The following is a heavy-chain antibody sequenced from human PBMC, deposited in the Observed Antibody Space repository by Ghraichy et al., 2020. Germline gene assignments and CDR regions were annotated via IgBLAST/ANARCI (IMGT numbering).Heavy chain of an antibody. CDR1: GGSISSGCYY. CDR2: IYYSGNT. J-gene: IGHJ4*02. D-gene: IGHD3-22*01. CDR3: ARERSSYSGGYYLDY. V-gene: IGHV4-31*03. Sequence: SETLSLTCIVSGGSISSGCYYWSWIRQHPGKGLEWIGYIYYSGNTYYNPSLRGRVTISVDTSKNQFSLKLSSVTAADTAVYYCARERSSYSGGYYLDYWGQGTLVTVSS.